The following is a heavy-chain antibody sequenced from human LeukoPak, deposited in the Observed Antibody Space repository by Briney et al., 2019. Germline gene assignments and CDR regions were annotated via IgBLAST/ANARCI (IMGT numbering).Heavy chain of an antibody. CDR1: GYSFTSYW. D-gene: IGHD3-22*01. CDR2: IYPGDSDT. Sequence: GESLKISCKGSGYSFTSYWIGWVRQMPGKGLEWMGIIYPGDSDTRYSPSFQGQVTISADKSIRTAYLQWSSLKASDTAMYYCARQDYYDSSGNVFDYWGQGTLVTVSS. J-gene: IGHJ4*02. V-gene: IGHV5-51*01. CDR3: ARQDYYDSSGNVFDY.